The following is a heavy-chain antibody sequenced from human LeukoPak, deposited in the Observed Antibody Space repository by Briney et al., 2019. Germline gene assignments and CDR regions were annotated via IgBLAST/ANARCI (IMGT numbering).Heavy chain of an antibody. CDR3: ARDEGDGYKYDY. CDR2: IIPSVDIT. J-gene: IGHJ4*02. Sequence: GSSVKVSCKTSGSTFSSYGITWVRQAPGQGLEWMGRIIPSVDITNYAQKFQGRVTMTADKSTGTTYMGLTSLTSEDTAIYYCARDEGDGYKYDYWGQGTLVTVSS. CDR1: GSTFSSYG. D-gene: IGHD5-24*01. V-gene: IGHV1-69*04.